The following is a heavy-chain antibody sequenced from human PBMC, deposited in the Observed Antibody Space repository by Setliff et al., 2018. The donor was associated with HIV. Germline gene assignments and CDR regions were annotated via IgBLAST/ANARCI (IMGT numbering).Heavy chain of an antibody. CDR2: INPNSGAT. V-gene: IGHV1-2*02. CDR1: GYIFTDYY. D-gene: IGHD2-2*02. Sequence: ASVKVSCKASGYIFTDYYIHWVRQAPAQGLGWMGWINPNSGATNYAQKFQGRVTMTRATSISTAYMDLSRLRSDDTAVYYCARDLLGSWYTGSAGLAHWGQGTLVTVSS. CDR3: ARDLLGSWYTGSAGLAH. J-gene: IGHJ4*02.